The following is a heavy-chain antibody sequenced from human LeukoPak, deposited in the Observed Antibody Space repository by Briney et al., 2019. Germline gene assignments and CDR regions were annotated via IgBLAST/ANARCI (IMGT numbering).Heavy chain of an antibody. Sequence: GASVKVSCKASGGTFSSYAISWVRQAPGQGLEWMGGIIPIFGTANYAQKFQGRVTITADKSTSTAYMELSSLRSEDTAVYYCAEYDSQDAFDIWGQGTMVTVSS. CDR3: AEYDSQDAFDI. CDR1: GGTFSSYA. V-gene: IGHV1-69*06. D-gene: IGHD3-3*01. J-gene: IGHJ3*02. CDR2: IIPIFGTA.